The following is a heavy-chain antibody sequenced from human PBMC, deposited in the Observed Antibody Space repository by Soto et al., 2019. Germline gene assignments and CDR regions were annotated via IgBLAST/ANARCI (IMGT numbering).Heavy chain of an antibody. Sequence: QVQLQESGPGLVKPSQTLSLTCTVSGGSISSGGYYWSWIRQHPGKGLEWIGYIYYSGSTYYNPSRXXXGXXSVDTSKNQFSLKLSSVTAADTAVYYCAREGGIVGATAADYWGQGTLVTVSS. J-gene: IGHJ4*02. V-gene: IGHV4-31*03. CDR3: AREGGIVGATAADY. CDR2: IYYSGST. D-gene: IGHD1-26*01. CDR1: GGSISSGGYY.